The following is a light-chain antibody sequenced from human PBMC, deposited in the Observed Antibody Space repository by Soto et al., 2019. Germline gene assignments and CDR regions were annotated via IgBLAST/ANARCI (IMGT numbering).Light chain of an antibody. Sequence: QSVVTQPPSASQTPGQRVTISCSGSRSNVGRNSFSWYQHVPGTAPKLLIYSHDQRPSVVPDRISASRSGTAASLAISGLRSEDEVFYYCAAWDDSLNAWVFGGGTKLTVL. J-gene: IGLJ3*02. V-gene: IGLV1-44*01. CDR3: AAWDDSLNAWV. CDR2: SHD. CDR1: RSNVGRNS.